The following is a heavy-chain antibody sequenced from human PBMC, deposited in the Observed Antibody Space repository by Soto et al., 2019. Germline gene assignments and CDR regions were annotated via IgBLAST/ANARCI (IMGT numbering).Heavy chain of an antibody. V-gene: IGHV1-18*04. Sequence: QVQLVQSGAEVKKPGASVTVSCKASGYSFSSFRINWVRQAPGQGLEWMGWINPHNGNTNYTHKFHGRVTMTTDTSTSTAYMDMRSLRSDDTAMDYCARARFASFASDVGLDPWGPGTLVTVTS. CDR2: INPHNGNT. CDR1: GYSFSSFR. D-gene: IGHD3-16*01. J-gene: IGHJ5*02. CDR3: ARARFASFASDVGLDP.